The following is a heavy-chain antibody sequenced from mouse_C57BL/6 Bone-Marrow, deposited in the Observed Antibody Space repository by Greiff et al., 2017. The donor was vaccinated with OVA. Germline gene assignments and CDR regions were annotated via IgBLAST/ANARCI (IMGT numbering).Heavy chain of an antibody. CDR2: IYPGNSDT. Sequence: EVQLQQSGTVLARPGASVKMSCKTSGYTFTSYWMHWVKQRPGQGLEWIGAIYPGNSDTSYNQKFKGKAKLTAVTSASTAYMELSSLTNEDSAVYYCTRSSDPHWYFDVWGTGTTVTVSS. V-gene: IGHV1-5*01. J-gene: IGHJ1*03. CDR1: GYTFTSYW. CDR3: TRSSDPHWYFDV.